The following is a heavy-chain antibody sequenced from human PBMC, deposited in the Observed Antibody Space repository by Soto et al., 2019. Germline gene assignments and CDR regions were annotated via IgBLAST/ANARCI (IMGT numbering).Heavy chain of an antibody. CDR3: ARWSFTSRGRFDS. V-gene: IGHV4-59*12. J-gene: IGHJ4*02. CDR2: INYSGST. D-gene: IGHD3-10*01. Sequence: SETLSLTCTVSGGSISSYYWSWIRQPPGKGLEWIGEINYSGSTNYNPSLKSRVTISVDTSKKQFSLKLSSVTAADTAVYFCARWSFTSRGRFDSWGQGTLVTVSS. CDR1: GGSISSYY.